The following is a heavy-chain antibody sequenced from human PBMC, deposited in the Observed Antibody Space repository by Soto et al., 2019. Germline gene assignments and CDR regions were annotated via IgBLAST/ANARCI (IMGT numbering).Heavy chain of an antibody. CDR3: AKDGYSSGWYFGY. CDR2: ISYDGSNQ. J-gene: IGHJ4*02. Sequence: PGGSLRLSCAAPGFTFSSYGMHWVRQAPGKGLEWVAFISYDGSNQFFAESVKGRVAISRDNSENTVHLQINSLRGGDTAVYYCAKDGYSSGWYFGYWGQGTLVTVSS. D-gene: IGHD6-19*01. V-gene: IGHV3-30*18. CDR1: GFTFSSYG.